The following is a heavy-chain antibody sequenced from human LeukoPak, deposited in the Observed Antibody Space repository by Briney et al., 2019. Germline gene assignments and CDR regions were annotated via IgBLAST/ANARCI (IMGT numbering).Heavy chain of an antibody. CDR2: VNPNGGGP. D-gene: IGHD3-10*01. CDR1: GYTFSVYF. J-gene: IGHJ4*02. V-gene: IGHV1-2*02. Sequence: ASVKVSCKASGYTFSVYFIHWVRQAPGQGLEWMGWVNPNGGGPIYAQKFQGRVTMTRDTSINTAYMELSGLRSDDTAVYYCARVFGSGSFYSHWGQGTLVTVSS. CDR3: ARVFGSGSFYSH.